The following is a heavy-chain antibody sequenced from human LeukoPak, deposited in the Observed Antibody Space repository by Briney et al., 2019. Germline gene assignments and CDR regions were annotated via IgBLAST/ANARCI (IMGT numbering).Heavy chain of an antibody. J-gene: IGHJ6*02. D-gene: IGHD1-14*01. CDR3: ARPGTSLYYYYGMDV. Sequence: SVKVSCKASGGTFSSYAISWVRQAPGQGLEWMGGIIPIFGTANYAQKFQGRVTITADESTSTAYMELSSLRSEDTAVYYCARPGTSLYYYYGMDVWGQGTTVTVSS. V-gene: IGHV1-69*13. CDR1: GGTFSSYA. CDR2: IIPIFGTA.